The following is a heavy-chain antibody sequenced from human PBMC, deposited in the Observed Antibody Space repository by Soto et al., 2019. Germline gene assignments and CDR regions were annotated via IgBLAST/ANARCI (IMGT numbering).Heavy chain of an antibody. CDR3: SRGHSSYYDILTGYSCYYYYYYMDV. V-gene: IGHV4-34*01. CDR2: INHSGST. CDR1: GGSFSGYY. Sequence: QVQLQQWGAGLLKPSETLSLTCAVYGGSFSGYYWSWIRQPPGKGLEWIGEINHSGSTNYNPSLKSRVTISVDTSKNQFSLKLSSVTAADTAVYYCSRGHSSYYDILTGYSCYYYYYYMDVWGKGTTVTVSS. J-gene: IGHJ6*03. D-gene: IGHD3-9*01.